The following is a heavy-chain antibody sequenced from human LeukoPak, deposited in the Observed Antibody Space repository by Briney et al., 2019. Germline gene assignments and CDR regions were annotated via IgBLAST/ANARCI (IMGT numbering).Heavy chain of an antibody. D-gene: IGHD3-10*01. CDR2: INPNSGGT. CDR3: ASRFGEPIDY. V-gene: IGHV1-2*02. CDR1: GYTFTSYD. J-gene: IGHJ4*02. Sequence: GASVKVSCKASGYTFTSYDINWVRQATGQGLEWMGWINPNSGGTNYAQKFQGRVTMTRDTSISTAYMELSRLRSDDTAVYYCASRFGEPIDYWGQGTLVTVSS.